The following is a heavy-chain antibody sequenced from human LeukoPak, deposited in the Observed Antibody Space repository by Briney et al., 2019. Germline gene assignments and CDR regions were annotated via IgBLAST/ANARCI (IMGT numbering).Heavy chain of an antibody. CDR2: ISSSSSTI. J-gene: IGHJ1*01. D-gene: IGHD6-6*01. V-gene: IGHV3-48*01. Sequence: GGSLRLSCAASGFTFSSYSMNWVRQAPGKGLEWVSYISSSSSTIYYADSVKGRFTISRDNSRNTLYLQMNSLRAEDTALYYCAKGPPSSDAEYFQHWGQGTLVTVSS. CDR1: GFTFSSYS. CDR3: AKGPPSSDAEYFQH.